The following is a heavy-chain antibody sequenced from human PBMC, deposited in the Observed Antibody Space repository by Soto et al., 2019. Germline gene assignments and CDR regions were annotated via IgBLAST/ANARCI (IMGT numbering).Heavy chain of an antibody. D-gene: IGHD6-19*01. V-gene: IGHV3-30*18. CDR3: PKDRWSAYSSGWVY. Sequence: PGGSLRLSCAASGFTFSSYGMHWVRQAPGKGLEWVAVISYDGSNKYYADSVKGRFTISRDNSKNTLYLQMNSLRAEDTAVYYCPKDRWSAYSSGWVYWGQGTLVTVSS. CDR2: ISYDGSNK. J-gene: IGHJ4*02. CDR1: GFTFSSYG.